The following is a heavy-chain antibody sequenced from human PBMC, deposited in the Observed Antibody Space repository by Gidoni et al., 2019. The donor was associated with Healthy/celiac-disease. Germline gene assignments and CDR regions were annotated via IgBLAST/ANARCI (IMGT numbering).Heavy chain of an antibody. CDR2: NSGNT. Sequence: NSGNTGYAQKFQGRVTMTRNTSISTAYMELSSLRSEDTAVYYCASRRITIFGVVIEPPGMDVWGQGTTVTVSS. J-gene: IGHJ6*02. V-gene: IGHV1-8*01. CDR3: ASRRITIFGVVIEPPGMDV. D-gene: IGHD3-3*01.